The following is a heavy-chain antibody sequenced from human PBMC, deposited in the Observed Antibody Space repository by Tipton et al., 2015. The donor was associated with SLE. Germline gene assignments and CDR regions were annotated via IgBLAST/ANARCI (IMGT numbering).Heavy chain of an antibody. CDR1: GFTFGSYA. J-gene: IGHJ3*02. D-gene: IGHD3-10*01. CDR3: ARTRRGFAFDI. V-gene: IGHV3-33*01. CDR2: IWYDGSNK. Sequence: SLRLSCVASGFTFGSYAMHWVRQAPGKGLEWVAVIWYDGSNKYYADSVKGRFTISRDNAKNTLYLQMNSLRAEDTAVYYCARTRRGFAFDIWGQGTMVTASS.